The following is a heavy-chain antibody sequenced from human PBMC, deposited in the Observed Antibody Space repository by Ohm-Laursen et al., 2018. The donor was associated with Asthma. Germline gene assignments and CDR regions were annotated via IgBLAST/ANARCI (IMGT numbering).Heavy chain of an antibody. V-gene: IGHV3-30*18. D-gene: IGHD1-26*01. CDR1: GFTFSSYG. Sequence: SLRLSCTASGFTFSSYGMHWVRQAPGKGLEWVAVISYDGSNKYYVDSVKGRFTISRDNSKNTLYLQMNSLRAEDTAVYYCAKDWDHGFDYWGQGTLVTVSS. CDR3: AKDWDHGFDY. CDR2: ISYDGSNK. J-gene: IGHJ4*02.